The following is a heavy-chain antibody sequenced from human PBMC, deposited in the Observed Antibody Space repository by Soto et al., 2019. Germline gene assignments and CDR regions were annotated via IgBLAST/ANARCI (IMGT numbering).Heavy chain of an antibody. CDR3: ARRPFLAAAGTHYYYGMDV. CDR1: GYSFTSYW. J-gene: IGHJ6*02. Sequence: PGESLKISCKGSGYSFTSYWISWVRQMPGKGLEWMGRIDPSDSYTNYSPSFQGHVTISADKSISTAYLQWSSLKASDTAMYYCARRPFLAAAGTHYYYGMDVWGQGTTVTVSS. D-gene: IGHD6-13*01. CDR2: IDPSDSYT. V-gene: IGHV5-10-1*01.